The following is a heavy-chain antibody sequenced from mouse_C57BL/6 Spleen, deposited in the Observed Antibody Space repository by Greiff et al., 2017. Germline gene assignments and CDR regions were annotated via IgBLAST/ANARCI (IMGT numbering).Heavy chain of an antibody. Sequence: VQLQQPGAELVKPGASVKLSCKASGYTFTSYWMHWVKQRPGQGLEWIGMIHPNSGSTNYNEKFKSKATLTADKSSSTAYMQLSSLTSEDSAVYYCASSGLNAMDYWGQGTSVTVSS. CDR2: IHPNSGST. J-gene: IGHJ4*01. CDR3: ASSGLNAMDY. V-gene: IGHV1-64*01. CDR1: GYTFTSYW.